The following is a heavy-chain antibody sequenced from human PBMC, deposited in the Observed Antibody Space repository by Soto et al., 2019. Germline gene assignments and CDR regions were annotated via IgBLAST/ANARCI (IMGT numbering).Heavy chain of an antibody. CDR2: ISGSGGRT. Sequence: PXGTLRLSCSASGCTRRNHVMSWVRQAPGKGLEWVSGISGSGGRTYYADSVKGRFNISRDNTKNTLYLQRNSLRAEDTAVYYCAKGGNGDYRPNWFDSWGQGTRVTVSS. D-gene: IGHD4-17*01. J-gene: IGHJ5*01. V-gene: IGHV3-23*01. CDR3: AKGGNGDYRPNWFDS. CDR1: GCTRRNHV.